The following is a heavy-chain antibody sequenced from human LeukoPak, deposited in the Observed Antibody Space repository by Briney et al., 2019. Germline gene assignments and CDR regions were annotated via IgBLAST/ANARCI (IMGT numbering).Heavy chain of an antibody. CDR1: GGTFSSYA. CDR3: AKSASVGPLYYYDSSGFYLDY. J-gene: IGHJ4*02. V-gene: IGHV1-69*05. Sequence: GASVKVSCKASGGTFSSYAISWVRQAPGQGLEWMGGIIPIFGTANYAQKFQGRVTITTDESTSTAYMELSSLRSEDTAVYYCAKSASVGPLYYYDSSGFYLDYWGQGTLVTVSS. CDR2: IIPIFGTA. D-gene: IGHD3-22*01.